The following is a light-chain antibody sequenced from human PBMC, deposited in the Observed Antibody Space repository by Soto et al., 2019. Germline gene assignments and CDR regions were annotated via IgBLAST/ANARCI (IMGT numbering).Light chain of an antibody. J-gene: IGKJ5*01. V-gene: IGKV3D-20*01. CDR2: DAS. CDR3: QQYGSSPIT. CDR1: QSVSSSY. Sequence: EIVLTQSPAPLSLSPGGRATLSCGASQSVSSSYLAWYQQKPGLAPRLLIYDASSRATGIPDRFSGSGSGTDFTLTISRLEPEDFAVYYCQQYGSSPITFGQGTRLEIK.